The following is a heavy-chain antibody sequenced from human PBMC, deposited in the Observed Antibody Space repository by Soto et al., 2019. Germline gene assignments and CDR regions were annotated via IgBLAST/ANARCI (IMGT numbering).Heavy chain of an antibody. CDR2: INWNGGST. D-gene: IGHD3-9*01. J-gene: IGHJ3*02. Sequence: SGGSLRLSCAASGFTFDDYGMSWVRQAPGKGLEWVSGINWNGGSTGYADSVKGRFTISRDNAKNSLYLQMNSLRAEDTALYYCARDRYYDIKDAFDIWGQGTMVTVSS. CDR1: GFTFDDYG. CDR3: ARDRYYDIKDAFDI. V-gene: IGHV3-20*04.